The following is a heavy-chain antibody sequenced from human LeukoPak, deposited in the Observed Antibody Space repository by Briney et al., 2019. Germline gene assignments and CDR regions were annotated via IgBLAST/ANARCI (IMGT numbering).Heavy chain of an antibody. Sequence: SETLSLTCSVSGGSISSGGYLWGCIRQSPGKGLEWIGSISHSGNTYYNPSLKSRVTVSVDTSKNQFSLKVTSVTAADTAVYYCARWVGNRNWFDPWGQGTLVTVSS. CDR2: ISHSGNT. V-gene: IGHV4-39*07. CDR3: ARWVGNRNWFDP. CDR1: GGSISSGGYL. D-gene: IGHD1-26*01. J-gene: IGHJ5*02.